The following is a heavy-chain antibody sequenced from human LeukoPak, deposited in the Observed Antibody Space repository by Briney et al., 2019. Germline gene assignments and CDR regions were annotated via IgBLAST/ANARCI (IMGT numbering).Heavy chain of an antibody. CDR1: GYTFTSYD. Sequence: GASVRASCEASGYTFTSYDISWGRGATRRGREGVWGMNPKSGNTGYPQKLQGRVTITRNTSLSTAYIELSSLRSEDTAVYYCARGRSPSGVATSYYMDVWGKGTTVTVSS. V-gene: IGHV1-8*03. D-gene: IGHD2-8*01. J-gene: IGHJ6*03. CDR2: MNPKSGNT. CDR3: ARGRSPSGVATSYYMDV.